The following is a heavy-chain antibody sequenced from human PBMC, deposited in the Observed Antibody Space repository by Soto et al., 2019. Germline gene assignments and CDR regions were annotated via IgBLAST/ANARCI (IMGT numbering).Heavy chain of an antibody. J-gene: IGHJ4*02. CDR2: IIPIFGTA. D-gene: IGHD3-10*01. CDR1: GGTFSSYA. CDR3: ARSDGSGSYYKRNPFDY. V-gene: IGHV1-69*01. Sequence: QVQLVQSGAEVKKPGSSVKVSCKASGGTFSSYAISWVRQAPGQGLEWMGGIIPIFGTANYAQKFQGRVTITADESTSTAYMERSSLRSEDTAVYYCARSDGSGSYYKRNPFDYWGQGTLVTVSS.